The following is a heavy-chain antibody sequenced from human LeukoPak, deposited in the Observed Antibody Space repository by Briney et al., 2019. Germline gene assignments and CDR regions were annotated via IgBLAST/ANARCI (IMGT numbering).Heavy chain of an antibody. D-gene: IGHD2-21*02. V-gene: IGHV3-73*01. CDR2: IRSKANSYAT. CDR1: GFTFSGSA. J-gene: IGHJ4*02. Sequence: PGGSLRLSCAASGFTFSGSAMHWVRQASGKGLEWVGRIRSKANSYATAYAASVKGRFTISRDDSKNTAYLQMSSLKTEDTAVYYCTRDDYSFDYWGQGTLVTVSS. CDR3: TRDDYSFDY.